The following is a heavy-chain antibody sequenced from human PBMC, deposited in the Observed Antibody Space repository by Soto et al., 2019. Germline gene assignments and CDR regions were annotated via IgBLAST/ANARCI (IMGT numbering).Heavy chain of an antibody. V-gene: IGHV3-72*01. J-gene: IGHJ6*02. D-gene: IGHD3-10*01. CDR3: SRGAEGKTPAGSLNNYSGMDV. Sequence: EVQLVESGGGLVQPGGSLRLSCAASGFTFSDHYMQWVRQAPGKGLEWVARIRNKANSYTTIYAASVKGRFTISRDGSKNSLYLEMSSLRTEDTAVYYCSRGAEGKTPAGSLNNYSGMDVWGQGTTVTVSS. CDR1: GFTFSDHY. CDR2: IRNKANSYTT.